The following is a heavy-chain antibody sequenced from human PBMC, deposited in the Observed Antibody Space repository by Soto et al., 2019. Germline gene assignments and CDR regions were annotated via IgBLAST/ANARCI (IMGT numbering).Heavy chain of an antibody. J-gene: IGHJ4*02. CDR1: GFSLSNARMG. D-gene: IGHD5-12*01. CDR3: ARIPDGYNSLVYFDY. CDR2: IFSNDEK. V-gene: IGHV2-26*01. Sequence: QVTLKESGPVLVKPTETLTLTCTVSGFSLSNARMGVSWIRQPPGKALEWLAHIFSNDEKSYSTSLKSRLTLSKDTSKSQVVLTMTNMDPVDTATYYCARIPDGYNSLVYFDYWGQGTLVTVSS.